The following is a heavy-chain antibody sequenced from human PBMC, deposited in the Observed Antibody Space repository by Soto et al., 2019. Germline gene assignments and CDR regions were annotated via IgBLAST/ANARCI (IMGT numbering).Heavy chain of an antibody. CDR1: GFTVSSNY. CDR2: IYSGGST. Sequence: EVQLVESGGGLVQPGGSLRLSCAASGFTVSSNYMSWVRQAPGKGLEWVSVIYSGGSTYYADSVKGRFTISRDNSKNTLYLQMNSLRAEDTAVYYCASRIAVAGTTFDYWGQGTLVTVSS. CDR3: ASRIAVAGTTFDY. J-gene: IGHJ4*02. V-gene: IGHV3-66*01. D-gene: IGHD6-19*01.